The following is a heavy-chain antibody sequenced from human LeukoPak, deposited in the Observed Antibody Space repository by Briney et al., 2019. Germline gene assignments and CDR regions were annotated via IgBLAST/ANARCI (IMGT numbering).Heavy chain of an antibody. CDR2: ISGSGDST. CDR1: GFTFSSYA. V-gene: IGHV3-23*01. J-gene: IGHJ4*02. D-gene: IGHD6-13*01. Sequence: GGSLRLSCAASGFTFSSYAMSWVRQAPGKGLEWVSAISGSGDSTYYGDSVEGRFTISRDNSKNTLYLQMNSLRAEDTAVYYCAKTRPLDSSSWSHGDYWGQGTLVTVSS. CDR3: AKTRPLDSSSWSHGDY.